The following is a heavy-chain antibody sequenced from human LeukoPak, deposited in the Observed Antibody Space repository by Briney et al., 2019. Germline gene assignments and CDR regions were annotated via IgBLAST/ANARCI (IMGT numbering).Heavy chain of an antibody. CDR2: IYSGGST. J-gene: IGHJ6*02. V-gene: IGHV3-53*04. CDR3: ARDSNLGYYYGMDV. CDR1: GFTVSSNY. Sequence: PGGSLRLSCAASGFTVSSNYMSWVRQAPGKGLEWVSVIYSGGSTYYADSMKGRFTISRHNSKNTLYLQMNSLRAEDTAVYYCARDSNLGYYYGMDVWGQGTTVTVSS.